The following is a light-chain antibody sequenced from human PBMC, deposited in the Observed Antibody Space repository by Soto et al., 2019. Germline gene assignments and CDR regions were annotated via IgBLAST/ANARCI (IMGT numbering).Light chain of an antibody. Sequence: IQMTQSPSSVSASVGDTVTLSCQTSHGVSGWLAWYQQKPGKAPTLLIYTVSNLQSGVPSRVSGSGSGTDFSLTITHLQPEDFATYFCQQGKTFPFTFGPGTKVEVK. CDR2: TVS. CDR1: HGVSGW. CDR3: QQGKTFPFT. V-gene: IGKV1-12*01. J-gene: IGKJ3*01.